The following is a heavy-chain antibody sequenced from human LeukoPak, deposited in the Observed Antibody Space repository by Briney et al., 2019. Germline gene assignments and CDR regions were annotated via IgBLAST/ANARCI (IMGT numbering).Heavy chain of an antibody. V-gene: IGHV3-38-3*01. J-gene: IGHJ6*02. CDR1: GFTVSSNE. CDR2: ISGGST. D-gene: IGHD3-9*01. CDR3: ASMKAGYYGMDV. Sequence: GGSLRLSCAASGFTVSSNEMSWVRQAPGKGLEWVSSISGGSTYYADSRKGRFTISRDNSKNTLHLQMNSLRAEDTAVCYCASMKAGYYGMDVWGQGTTVTVSS.